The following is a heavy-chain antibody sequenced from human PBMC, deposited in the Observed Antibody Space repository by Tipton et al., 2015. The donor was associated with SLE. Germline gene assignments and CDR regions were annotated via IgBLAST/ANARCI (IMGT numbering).Heavy chain of an antibody. CDR1: GFTFNTYA. CDR3: AKELGIWGSYPYFDY. J-gene: IGHJ4*02. Sequence: SLRLSCAASGFTFNTYAMSWVRQAPGKGLEWVSTISGSGGSTYYADSVKGRFTISRDNSKNPLYLQMNSLRAEDTAVYYCAKELGIWGSYPYFDYWGQGTLVTVSS. D-gene: IGHD3-16*02. CDR2: ISGSGGST. V-gene: IGHV3-23*01.